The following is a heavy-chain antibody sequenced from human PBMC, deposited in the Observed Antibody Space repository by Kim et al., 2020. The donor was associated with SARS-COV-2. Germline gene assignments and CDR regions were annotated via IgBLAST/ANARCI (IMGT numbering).Heavy chain of an antibody. Sequence: GGSLRLSCAASGFTFSDAWMSWVRQAPGKGLEWVGRIKSKSDGGTTDYTAPVKGRFTISRDDSKNTLYLQMNSLKTEDTAVYYCTTLGRYDSGNYYWIHWGQGTLVTVSS. D-gene: IGHD3-10*01. V-gene: IGHV3-15*01. CDR3: TTLGRYDSGNYYWIH. CDR1: GFTFSDAW. J-gene: IGHJ4*02. CDR2: IKSKSDGGTT.